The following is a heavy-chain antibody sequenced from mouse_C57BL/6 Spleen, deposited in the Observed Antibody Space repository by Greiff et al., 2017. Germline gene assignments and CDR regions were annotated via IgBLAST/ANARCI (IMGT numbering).Heavy chain of an antibody. Sequence: EVQLQQSGPELVKPGASVKISCKASGYSFTGYYMNWVKQSPEKSLEWIGEINPSTGGTTYNQKFKAKATSTVDKSSSTAYMQLKSLTSEDSAVYYCAILHYYAMDYWGQGTSVTVSS. J-gene: IGHJ4*01. CDR1: GYSFTGYY. V-gene: IGHV1-42*01. CDR3: AILHYYAMDY. CDR2: INPSTGGT.